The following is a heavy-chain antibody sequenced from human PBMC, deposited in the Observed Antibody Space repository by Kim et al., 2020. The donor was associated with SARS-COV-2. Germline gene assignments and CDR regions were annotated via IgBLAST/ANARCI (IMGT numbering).Heavy chain of an antibody. CDR3: ARDTMTTVTFGWFDP. D-gene: IGHD4-17*01. J-gene: IGHJ5*02. Sequence: ASVKVSCKASGYTFTSYGISWVRQAPGQGLEWMGWISAYNGNTHYAQKLQGRVTMTTDTSTSTAYMELRSLRSDDTAVYYCARDTMTTVTFGWFDPWGQGTLVTVSS. CDR1: GYTFTSYG. V-gene: IGHV1-18*01. CDR2: ISAYNGNT.